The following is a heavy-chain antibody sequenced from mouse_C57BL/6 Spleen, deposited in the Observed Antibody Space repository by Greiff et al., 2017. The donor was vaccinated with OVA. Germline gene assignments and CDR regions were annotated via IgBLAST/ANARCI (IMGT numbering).Heavy chain of an antibody. Sequence: VQLQQSGPELVKPGASVKISCKASGYSFTGYYMNWVKQSPEKSLEWIGEINPSTGGTTYNQKFKAKATLTVDKSSSTAYMQLKSLTSEDSAVYYCARRRGAQATLYYAMDYWGQGTSVTVSS. CDR1: GYSFTGYY. V-gene: IGHV1-42*01. J-gene: IGHJ4*01. D-gene: IGHD3-2*02. CDR2: INPSTGGT. CDR3: ARRRGAQATLYYAMDY.